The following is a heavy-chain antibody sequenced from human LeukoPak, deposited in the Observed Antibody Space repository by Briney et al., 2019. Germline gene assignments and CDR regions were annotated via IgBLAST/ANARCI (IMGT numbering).Heavy chain of an antibody. J-gene: IGHJ5*02. CDR2: MNPNSGNT. CDR3: GRERPGSSAYYYNNWIDP. V-gene: IGHV1-8*01. CDR1: GYTFTSYD. Sequence: ASVKVSCKASGYTFTSYDINWVRQATGQGLEWMGWMNPNSGNTGYAQKFQGRVTMTRNTSISTAYMELSSLRSEDTAVYYCGRERPGSSAYYYNNWIDPWGQGTLVTVSS. D-gene: IGHD3-22*01.